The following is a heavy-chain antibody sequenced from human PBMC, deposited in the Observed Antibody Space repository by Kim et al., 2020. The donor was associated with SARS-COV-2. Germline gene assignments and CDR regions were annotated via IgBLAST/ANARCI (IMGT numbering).Heavy chain of an antibody. CDR2: IIPILGIA. V-gene: IGHV1-69*04. CDR1: GGTFSSYA. J-gene: IGHJ6*02. D-gene: IGHD6-19*01. CDR3: ARSGMGSGWSGVEYYYYYYGMDV. Sequence: SVKVSCKASGGTFSSYAISWVRQAPGQGLEWMGRIIPILGIANYAQKFQGRVTITADKSTSTAYMELSSLRSEDTAVYYCARSGMGSGWSGVEYYYYYYGMDVWGQGTTVTVSS.